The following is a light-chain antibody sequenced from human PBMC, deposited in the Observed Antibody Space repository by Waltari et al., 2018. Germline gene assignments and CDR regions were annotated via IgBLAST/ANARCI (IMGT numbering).Light chain of an antibody. J-gene: IGKJ4*01. CDR3: QQYGKSPLT. CDR1: QSVDLNY. V-gene: IGKV3-20*01. Sequence: EIVLTQSPGTLSLSAGERATLSCRASQSVDLNYLAWYQQKPGQAPRLLIYGASSRATGIPDRFSGSVSGTDFTLTISRLEPEDFAVYHCQQYGKSPLTFGGGTKVEIK. CDR2: GAS.